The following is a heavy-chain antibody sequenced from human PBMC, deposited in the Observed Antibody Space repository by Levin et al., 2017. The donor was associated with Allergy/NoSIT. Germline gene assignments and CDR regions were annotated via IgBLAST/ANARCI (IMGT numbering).Heavy chain of an antibody. J-gene: IGHJ4*02. CDR1: GFTFSSYS. Sequence: SGGSLRLSCAASGFTFSSYSMNWVRQAPGKGLEWVSSISGSSSYIYYADSLQGRFTISRDNAKNSLYLQMNSLRVEDTAVYYCARDGVVDTAMVEDYWGQGTLVTVSS. CDR3: ARDGVVDTAMVEDY. V-gene: IGHV3-21*01. CDR2: ISGSSSYI. D-gene: IGHD5-18*01.